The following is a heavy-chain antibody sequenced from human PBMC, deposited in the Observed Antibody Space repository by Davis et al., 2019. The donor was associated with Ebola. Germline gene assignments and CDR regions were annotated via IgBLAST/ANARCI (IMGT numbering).Heavy chain of an antibody. D-gene: IGHD1-14*01. Sequence: AASVKVSCKASGYTFSNYVMNWVRQAPGQGLEWMGYINPYNGNTNDAQKLQGRVTMTADTATGTAYMELRSLRSDDTAVYYCAREYTSFSSYYFNSWGQGTLVTVSS. CDR2: INPYNGNT. CDR3: AREYTSFSSYYFNS. V-gene: IGHV1-18*01. CDR1: GYTFSNYV. J-gene: IGHJ4*02.